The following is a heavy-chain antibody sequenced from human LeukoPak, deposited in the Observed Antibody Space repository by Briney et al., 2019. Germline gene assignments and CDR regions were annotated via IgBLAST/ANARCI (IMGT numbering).Heavy chain of an antibody. CDR2: ITGDGTTT. Sequence: GGSLRLSCEASGLTFSSYGMSWVRQAPGKGLQWVSAITGDGTTTYYADSVKGRFTISRDNSKNMLYLQMSSLRAEDTAVYYCAKMQGYFDYWGQGTLVPVPS. V-gene: IGHV3-23*01. J-gene: IGHJ4*02. CDR3: AKMQGYFDY. CDR1: GLTFSSYG.